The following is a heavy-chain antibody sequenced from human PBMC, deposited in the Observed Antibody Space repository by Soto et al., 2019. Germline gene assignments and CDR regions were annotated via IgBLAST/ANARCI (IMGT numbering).Heavy chain of an antibody. CDR1: GGTFSSYA. Sequence: SVKVSCKASGGTFSSYAISWVRQAPGQGLEWMGGIIPLFGTANYAQKFQGRVTITADESTSTAYMGLSSLRSEDTAVYYCARVSTAVAGDYFDYWGQGTLVTVPQ. CDR3: ARVSTAVAGDYFDY. J-gene: IGHJ4*02. V-gene: IGHV1-69*13. D-gene: IGHD6-19*01. CDR2: IIPLFGTA.